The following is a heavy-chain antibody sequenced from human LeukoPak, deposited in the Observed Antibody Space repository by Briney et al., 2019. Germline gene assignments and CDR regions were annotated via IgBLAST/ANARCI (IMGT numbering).Heavy chain of an antibody. V-gene: IGHV1-69*13. CDR3: ARVREKLGPAALAY. Sequence: SVKVSCKASGGTFSSYAISWVRQAPGQGLEWMGGIIPIFGTANYAQKFRGRVTITADESTSTAYMELSSLRSEDTAVYYCARVREKLGPAALAYWGQGTLVTVSS. CDR2: IIPIFGTA. CDR1: GGTFSSYA. D-gene: IGHD7-27*01. J-gene: IGHJ4*02.